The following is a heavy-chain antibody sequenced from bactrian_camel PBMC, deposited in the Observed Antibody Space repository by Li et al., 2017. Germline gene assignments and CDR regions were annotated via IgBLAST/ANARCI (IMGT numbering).Heavy chain of an antibody. D-gene: IGHD1*01. J-gene: IGHJ4*01. CDR2: TISSDGTT. CDR1: GFNFEYSD. Sequence: HVQLVESGGGSVQAGGSLRLSCAASGFNFEYSDMAWYRQVPGNECESVSTISSDGTTYYLPSVEGRSTISLNNAKNTLYLQMNSLKPEDTAMYYCAATIVVVDIRRDLDESDFGYWGRQGTQVTVS. V-gene: IGHV3S63*01.